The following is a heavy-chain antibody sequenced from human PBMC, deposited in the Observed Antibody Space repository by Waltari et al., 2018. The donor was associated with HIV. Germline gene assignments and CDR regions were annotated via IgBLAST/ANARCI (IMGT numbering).Heavy chain of an antibody. Sequence: QVQLQESGPGLVKPSQTLSLTCTVSGGSISSGSYYWSWIRQPAGKGLEWIGRIYTSGSTNYNPSLKSRVTISLDTSKNQFSLKLSSVTAADTAVYYCARELRSPCGMDVWGQGTTVTVSS. CDR3: ARELRSPCGMDV. V-gene: IGHV4-61*02. CDR2: IYTSGST. J-gene: IGHJ6*02. D-gene: IGHD3-3*01. CDR1: GGSISSGSYY.